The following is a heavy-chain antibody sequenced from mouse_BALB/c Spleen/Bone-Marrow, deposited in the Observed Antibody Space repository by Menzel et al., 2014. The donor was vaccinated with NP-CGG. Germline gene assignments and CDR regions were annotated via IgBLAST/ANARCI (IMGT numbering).Heavy chain of an antibody. V-gene: IGHV1-14*01. D-gene: IGHD2-4*01. Sequence: EVKLQESGPELVKPGASVKMSCKASGYTFTSYVMHWVKRKPGQGLEWIGYINPYNDGTKYNEKFKGKATLTSDKSSSTAYMELSSLTSEDSAVYYCTRGVYYDYDEGAMDYWGQGSSVTDSS. CDR2: INPYNDGT. CDR1: GYTFTSYV. J-gene: IGHJ4*01. CDR3: TRGVYYDYDEGAMDY.